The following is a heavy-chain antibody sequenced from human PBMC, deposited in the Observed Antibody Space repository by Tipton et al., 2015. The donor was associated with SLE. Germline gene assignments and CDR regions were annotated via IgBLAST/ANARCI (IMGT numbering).Heavy chain of an antibody. CDR1: GFTFGDYA. D-gene: IGHD6-13*01. J-gene: IGHJ6*02. Sequence: SLRLSCTTSGFTFGDYAMTWVRQAPGKGLEWVGFVRSNTYGGTTEYAASVEGRFTISRDDSKSIAPLQMNSLKSEDTAVYYCTRGDVGSLPSYGMDVWGQGTTVIVSS. CDR3: TRGDVGSLPSYGMDV. CDR2: VRSNTYGGTT. V-gene: IGHV3-49*04.